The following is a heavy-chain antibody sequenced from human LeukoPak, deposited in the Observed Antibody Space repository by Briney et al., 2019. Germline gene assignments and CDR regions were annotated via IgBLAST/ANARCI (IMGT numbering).Heavy chain of an antibody. CDR1: GGSISSSSYY. CDR3: ARSGPENIVGAYYFDY. CDR2: INHSGST. Sequence: PSETLSLTCTVSGGSISSSSYYWGWIRQPPGKGLEWIGEINHSGSTNYNPSLKSRVTISVDTSKNQFSLKLSSVTAADTAVYYCARSGPENIVGAYYFDYWGQGTLVTVSS. J-gene: IGHJ4*02. V-gene: IGHV4-39*07. D-gene: IGHD1-26*01.